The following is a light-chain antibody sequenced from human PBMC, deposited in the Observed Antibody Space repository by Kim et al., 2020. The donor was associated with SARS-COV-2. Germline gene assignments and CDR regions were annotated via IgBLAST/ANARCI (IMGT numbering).Light chain of an antibody. J-gene: IGKJ4*01. Sequence: IVLTQSPGTLSLSPGERATLSCRASQSLSNDYLAWYQQRPGQAPSLLIYGVSSRATGIPDRFSGSGSGTDFTLTISRLEPEDFAVYYCQQYGTTSALTFGGGTKVDIK. CDR1: QSLSNDY. CDR3: QQYGTTSALT. CDR2: GVS. V-gene: IGKV3-20*01.